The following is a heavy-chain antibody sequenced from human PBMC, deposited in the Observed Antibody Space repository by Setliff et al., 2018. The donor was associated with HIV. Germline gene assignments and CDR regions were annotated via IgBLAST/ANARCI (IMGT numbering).Heavy chain of an antibody. Sequence: SETLSLTCSVSGASISSGDSYWSWVRQPPGKGLEWIGYINYSGTTFYNPPLKSRVTISVDKSKNQFPLKLSSVTAADTAVYYCARIAVAGTAFDYWGQGTLVTVSS. D-gene: IGHD6-19*01. CDR1: GASISSGDSY. CDR2: INYSGTT. J-gene: IGHJ4*02. CDR3: ARIAVAGTAFDY. V-gene: IGHV4-30-4*08.